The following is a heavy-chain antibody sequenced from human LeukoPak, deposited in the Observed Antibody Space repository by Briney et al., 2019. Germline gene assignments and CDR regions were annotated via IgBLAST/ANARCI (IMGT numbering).Heavy chain of an antibody. V-gene: IGHV4-34*01. CDR3: ARGRLYYYGSGSYRPLDY. CDR1: GGSFSGYY. Sequence: SETLSLTCAVYGGSFSGYYWSWIRQPPGEGLEWIGEINHSGSTNYNPSLKSRVTISVDTSKNQFSLKLSSVTAADTAVYYCARGRLYYYGSGSYRPLDYWGQGTLVTVSS. CDR2: INHSGST. D-gene: IGHD3-10*01. J-gene: IGHJ4*02.